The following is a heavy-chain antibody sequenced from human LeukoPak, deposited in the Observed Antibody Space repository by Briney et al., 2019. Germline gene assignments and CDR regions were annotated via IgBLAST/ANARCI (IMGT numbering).Heavy chain of an antibody. J-gene: IGHJ4*02. V-gene: IGHV4-38-2*02. CDR1: GYSISSGYY. Sequence: SETLSLTCTVSGYSISSGYYWGWIRQPPGKGLEWIGSIYHSGSTYYNPSLKSRVTISVDTTKNQFSLKLRSVTAADTAVYFCARAGIAGSPSGYWGQGTLVTVSS. D-gene: IGHD6-13*01. CDR3: ARAGIAGSPSGY. CDR2: IYHSGST.